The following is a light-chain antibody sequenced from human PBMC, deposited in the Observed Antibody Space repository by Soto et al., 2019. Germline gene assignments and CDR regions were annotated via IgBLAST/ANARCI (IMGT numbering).Light chain of an antibody. J-gene: IGLJ1*01. CDR2: DVS. Sequence: SALTQPASVSGSPGQSITISCTGTSTDFGGYNYVSWYQQHPGKAPKLMISDVSNRPSGVSIRFSGSKSGNTASLTISGLQAEDEADYYCNSYSSSTTLYLFGTGTKVTVL. CDR1: STDFGGYNY. V-gene: IGLV2-14*01. CDR3: NSYSSSTTLYL.